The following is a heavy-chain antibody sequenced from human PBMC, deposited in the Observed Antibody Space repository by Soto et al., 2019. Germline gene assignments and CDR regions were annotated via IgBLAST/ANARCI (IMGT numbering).Heavy chain of an antibody. D-gene: IGHD3-10*01. Sequence: ASVKVSCKASGYTFTSYYMHWVRQAPGQGLEWVGIINPSGGSTSYAQKFQGRVTMTRDTSTSTVYMELSSLRSEDTAVYYCARDVNYYGSGSYYSSYYYGMDVWGQGTTVTVSS. V-gene: IGHV1-46*01. J-gene: IGHJ6*02. CDR3: ARDVNYYGSGSYYSSYYYGMDV. CDR1: GYTFTSYY. CDR2: INPSGGST.